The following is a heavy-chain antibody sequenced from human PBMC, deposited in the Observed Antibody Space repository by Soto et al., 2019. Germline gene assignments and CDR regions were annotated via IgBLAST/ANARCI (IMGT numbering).Heavy chain of an antibody. Sequence: EVQLVQSGAEVKKPGESLKISCKGSRYSFTSYWIGWVRQMPGKGLEWMGIIYPGDSDTRYSPSFQGQVTISADKSISTAYLQWSSLKASDTAMYYCARTSAAGKYYYGMDVWGQGTTVTVSS. J-gene: IGHJ6*02. CDR2: IYPGDSDT. D-gene: IGHD6-13*01. CDR3: ARTSAAGKYYYGMDV. V-gene: IGHV5-51*01. CDR1: RYSFTSYW.